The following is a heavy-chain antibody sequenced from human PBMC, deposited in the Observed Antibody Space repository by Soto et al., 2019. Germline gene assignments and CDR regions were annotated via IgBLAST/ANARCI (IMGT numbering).Heavy chain of an antibody. V-gene: IGHV1-69*12. D-gene: IGHD6-13*01. CDR1: GGTLGIYA. Sequence: QVQLVQSGAEVKKPGSSVKVSCKASGGTLGIYAMTWVRQAPGQGLEWMGGIIAFSDIVNYTQKLQGRVTITADESTNTAYMDLSSLRSEDTAVYYCARSLYSSSWYHSGNSYYYYGMDVWGQGTTVTVSS. CDR2: IIAFSDIV. CDR3: ARSLYSSSWYHSGNSYYYYGMDV. J-gene: IGHJ6*02.